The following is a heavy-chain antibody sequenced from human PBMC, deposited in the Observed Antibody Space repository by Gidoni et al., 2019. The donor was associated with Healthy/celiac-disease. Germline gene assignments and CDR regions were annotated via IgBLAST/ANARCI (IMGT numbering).Heavy chain of an antibody. CDR2: MNSDWSST. V-gene: IGHV3-74*01. D-gene: IGHD4-4*01. CDR3: ARERLQAKNWFDP. Sequence: EVQLVESGGGLVQPGGSLRLSCAASGFTFSSYWMHWVRQAPGKGLVWVSRMNSDWSSTSYADSVKGRFTISRDNAKNTLYLQMNSLRAEDTAVYYCARERLQAKNWFDPWGQGTLVTVSS. J-gene: IGHJ5*02. CDR1: GFTFSSYW.